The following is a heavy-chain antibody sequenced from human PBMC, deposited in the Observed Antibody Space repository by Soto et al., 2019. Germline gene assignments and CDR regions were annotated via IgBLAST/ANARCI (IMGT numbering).Heavy chain of an antibody. CDR2: ISYDGSNK. Sequence: GGSLRLSCVASGFTFDSYAMNWIRQAPGKGLEWVAVISYDGSNKYYADSVKGRFTISRDNSKNTLYLQMNSLRAEDTAVYYCAKDYSPNYYYGMDVWGQGTTVTVSS. V-gene: IGHV3-30*18. D-gene: IGHD6-13*01. J-gene: IGHJ6*02. CDR1: GFTFDSYA. CDR3: AKDYSPNYYYGMDV.